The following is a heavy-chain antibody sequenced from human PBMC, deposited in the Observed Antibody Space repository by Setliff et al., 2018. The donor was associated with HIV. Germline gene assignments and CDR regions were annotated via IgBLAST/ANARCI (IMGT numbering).Heavy chain of an antibody. CDR2: IFYSGTT. J-gene: IGHJ4*02. V-gene: IGHV4-39*01. CDR3: ARHGLRFLACFDY. D-gene: IGHD3-3*01. CDR1: GDSLSSSSYY. Sequence: SETLSLTCTVSGDSLSSSSYYWGWIRQPPGKGLEWIGSIFYSGTTYYNPSLESRVTISVDTPKNQFSLKLSSATATDTAVYYCARHGLRFLACFDYWGQGALVTVSS.